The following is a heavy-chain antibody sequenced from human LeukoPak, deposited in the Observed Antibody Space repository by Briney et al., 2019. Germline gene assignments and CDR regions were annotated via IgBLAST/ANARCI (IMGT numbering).Heavy chain of an antibody. CDR2: IHPEGNEK. Sequence: PGGSLRLSCAVSGFSFTNFWMSWVRQAPGRGLEWEANIHPEGNEKYHVESVKGRFTISRDNTKNLLFLQMNGLRVEDTAVYYCARGDAFSGDHWGQGTLVTVSS. V-gene: IGHV3-7*04. J-gene: IGHJ4*02. CDR1: GFSFTNFW. CDR3: ARGDAFSGDH.